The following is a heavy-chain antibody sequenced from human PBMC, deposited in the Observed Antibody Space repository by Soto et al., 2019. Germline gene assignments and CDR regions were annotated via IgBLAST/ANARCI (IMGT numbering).Heavy chain of an antibody. D-gene: IGHD3-10*01. V-gene: IGHV2-5*02. J-gene: IGHJ4*02. CDR2: IYWDDDK. Sequence: QITLKESGPTLVKPTQTLTLTCTFSGFSLTTSGVGVGWIRQPPGKALEWLGIIYWDDDKRYSPSLKSRLTITKDSSKHQVVLKMPNMDPVDTATYYCAHSPYYGAGGHDYWGQGTLVTVSS. CDR1: GFSLTTSGVG. CDR3: AHSPYYGAGGHDY.